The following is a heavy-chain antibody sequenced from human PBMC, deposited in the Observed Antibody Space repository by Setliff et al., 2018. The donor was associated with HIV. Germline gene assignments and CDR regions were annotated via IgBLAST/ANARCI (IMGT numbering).Heavy chain of an antibody. D-gene: IGHD2-2*01. CDR2: IYHREYT. Sequence: SETLSLTCAVSGGSIGSDNWWTWVRQAPGKGLGWIGEIYHREYTNYNPSLKSRVSMSVDKSKNQSCVKLTSVTAADTAVYYCARRHCSGTNCYGVDYYGMDVWGQGTTVTVSS. V-gene: IGHV4-4*02. CDR3: ARRHCSGTNCYGVDYYGMDV. CDR1: GGSIGSDNW. J-gene: IGHJ6*02.